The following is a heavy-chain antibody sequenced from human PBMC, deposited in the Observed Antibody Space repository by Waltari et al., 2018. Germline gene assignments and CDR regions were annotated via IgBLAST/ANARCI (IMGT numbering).Heavy chain of an antibody. CDR2: INAGNGNT. Sequence: QVQLVQSGAEVKKPGASVKVSCKASGYTFTSYAMHWVRQAPGQRLEWMGWINAGNGNTKYSQKFQGRVTITRDTSASTAYMELSSLRSEDTAVYYCARDKGWQQPQWRYYFDYWGQGTLVTVSS. V-gene: IGHV1-3*01. CDR1: GYTFTSYA. D-gene: IGHD6-13*01. J-gene: IGHJ4*02. CDR3: ARDKGWQQPQWRYYFDY.